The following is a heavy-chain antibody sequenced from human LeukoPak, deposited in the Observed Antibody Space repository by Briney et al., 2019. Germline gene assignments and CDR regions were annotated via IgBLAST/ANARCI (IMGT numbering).Heavy chain of an antibody. Sequence: GGSLRLSCAASGFTFSSYAMSWVRQAPGKGLEWVSAISGSGGSTYYADSVKGRFTISRDNSKNTLYLQMNSLRAEDTAVYYCAKEFRSVMIMFGGVIVMNDAFDIWGQGTMVTVSS. D-gene: IGHD3-16*02. V-gene: IGHV3-23*01. J-gene: IGHJ3*02. CDR1: GFTFSSYA. CDR3: AKEFRSVMIMFGGVIVMNDAFDI. CDR2: ISGSGGST.